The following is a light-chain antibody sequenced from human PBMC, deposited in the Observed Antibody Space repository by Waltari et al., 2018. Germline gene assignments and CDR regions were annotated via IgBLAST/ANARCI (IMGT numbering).Light chain of an antibody. CDR1: QSLLSSFNSKTY. CDR2: WAS. Sequence: DIVLTQSPDSLAVSLGERATINCKSSQSLLSSFNSKTYIAWYQQKPGQPPKLLINWASARGSGVPERFSGSGSETDFTLTISSLQAEDVAVYSCHHYYTPPLTFGQGTRLEIK. CDR3: HHYYTPPLT. J-gene: IGKJ5*01. V-gene: IGKV4-1*01.